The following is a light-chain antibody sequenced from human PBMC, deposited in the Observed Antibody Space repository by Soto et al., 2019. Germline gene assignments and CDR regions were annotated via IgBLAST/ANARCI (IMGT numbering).Light chain of an antibody. Sequence: QSALTQPASVSGSPGQSITISCTGSSSDVGDYDFVSWYKQHPGKAPKLIIYEVSDRPSGVSNRFSGSKSGNTASLTISGLQAEDDAHYYCSSFTSTSTLVVFGGGTQLTVL. CDR2: EVS. V-gene: IGLV2-14*01. CDR3: SSFTSTSTLVV. J-gene: IGLJ2*01. CDR1: SSDVGDYDF.